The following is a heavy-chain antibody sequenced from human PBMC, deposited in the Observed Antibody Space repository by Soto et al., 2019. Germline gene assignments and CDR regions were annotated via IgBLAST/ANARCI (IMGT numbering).Heavy chain of an antibody. CDR3: ARTGHYDFWSGYYSCWFDP. V-gene: IGHV4-34*01. CDR1: GGSFSGYY. D-gene: IGHD3-3*01. Sequence: PSETLSLTCAVYGGSFSGYYWSWIRQPPGNGLEWIGEINHSGSTNYNPSLKSRVTISVDTSKNQFSLKLSSVTAADTAVYYCARTGHYDFWSGYYSCWFDPWGQGPLVTVSS. CDR2: INHSGST. J-gene: IGHJ5*02.